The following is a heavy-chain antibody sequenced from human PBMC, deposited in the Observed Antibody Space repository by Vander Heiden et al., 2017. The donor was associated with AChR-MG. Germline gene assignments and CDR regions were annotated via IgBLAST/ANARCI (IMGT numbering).Heavy chain of an antibody. CDR2: ISYDGSNK. CDR3: AKEFWSPEHPYGMDV. Sequence: QVQLVESGGGVVQPGRSLRLSCAASGFTSSSYGMHWVRQAPGKGLEWVAVISYDGSNKYYADSVKGRFTISRDNSKNTLYLQMNSLRAEDTAVYYCAKEFWSPEHPYGMDVWGQGTTVTVSS. V-gene: IGHV3-30*18. J-gene: IGHJ6*02. D-gene: IGHD3-3*01. CDR1: GFTSSSYG.